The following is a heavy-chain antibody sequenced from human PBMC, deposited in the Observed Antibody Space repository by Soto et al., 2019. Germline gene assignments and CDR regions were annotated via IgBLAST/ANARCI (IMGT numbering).Heavy chain of an antibody. CDR3: ARGACNGTSCYVFDP. Sequence: GGSLRLSCVASGFTFRSHWMDCLLQSPLKGLVWVSQINSDGSSANYADAVKGRFTFSRDNAKKTLYLQMNSLRAEDTAVYYRARGACNGTSCYVFDPWGPGTLVTVSS. D-gene: IGHD2-2*01. J-gene: IGHJ5*02. CDR1: GFTFRSHW. CDR2: INSDGSSA. V-gene: IGHV3-74*01.